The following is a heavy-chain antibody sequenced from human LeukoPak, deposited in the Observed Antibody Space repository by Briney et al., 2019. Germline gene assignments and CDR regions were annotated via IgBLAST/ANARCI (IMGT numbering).Heavy chain of an antibody. D-gene: IGHD1-20*01. Sequence: AASVKVSCKASNYTFASYGLSWVRQAPGQGLQWVGWISPYDGNTNYAQRFQARVTMSIDKSTRTVYMELRRLGLDDTAVYYCVRVWPPNAVDRGMTYSDFTALDVWGQGTTVIVSS. J-gene: IGHJ3*01. CDR3: VRVWPPNAVDRGMTYSDFTALDV. CDR2: ISPYDGNT. V-gene: IGHV1-18*01. CDR1: NYTFASYG.